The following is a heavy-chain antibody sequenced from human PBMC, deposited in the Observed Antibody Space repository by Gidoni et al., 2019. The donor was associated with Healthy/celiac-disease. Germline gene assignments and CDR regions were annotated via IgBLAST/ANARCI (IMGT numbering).Heavy chain of an antibody. J-gene: IGHJ6*02. CDR2: IYYSGST. D-gene: IGHD1-7*01. Sequence: QVQLQESGPGLVKPSVTLSLTCTVSGCPASLGSYHWSWIRQPPGNGLECIGYIYYSGSTNSNPSLKSRVTISVDTSKNQFSLKLSSVTAADTAVYYGARKTTTSYYYYGMDVWGQGTTVTVSS. V-gene: IGHV4-61*01. CDR3: ARKTTTSYYYYGMDV. CDR1: GCPASLGSYH.